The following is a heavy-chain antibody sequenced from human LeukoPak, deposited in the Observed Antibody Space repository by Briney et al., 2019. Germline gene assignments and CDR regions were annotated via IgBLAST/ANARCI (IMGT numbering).Heavy chain of an antibody. D-gene: IGHD2-2*01. Sequence: SQTLSLTCTVSGVSISSGSYYWSWIRQPAGKGLEWIVRICTSGSTSYNHSLMSQLTISVDTSKNQFSLKLSSVTAADTAVYYCESLTSSTSPTPEKVDYYYYMDVWGKGTTVTVSS. J-gene: IGHJ6*03. CDR2: ICTSGST. CDR3: ESLTSSTSPTPEKVDYYYYMDV. V-gene: IGHV4-61*02. CDR1: GVSISSGSYY.